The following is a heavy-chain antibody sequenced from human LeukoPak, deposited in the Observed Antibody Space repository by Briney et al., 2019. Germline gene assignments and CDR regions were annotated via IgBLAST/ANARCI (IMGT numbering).Heavy chain of an antibody. Sequence: ASVKVSCKASGFTFISSAMQWVRQARGQRLEWIGWIVVGSSNTNYAQKFRERVTITRDMSTSTAYMELSSLRSEDTAVYYCAAGNYDFWSGYPSGHMDVWGQGPTVTVSS. D-gene: IGHD3-3*01. CDR1: GFTFISSA. V-gene: IGHV1-58*02. J-gene: IGHJ6*02. CDR2: IVVGSSNT. CDR3: AAGNYDFWSGYPSGHMDV.